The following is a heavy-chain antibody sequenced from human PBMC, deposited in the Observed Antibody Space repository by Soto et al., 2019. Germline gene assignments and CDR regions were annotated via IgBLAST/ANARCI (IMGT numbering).Heavy chain of an antibody. J-gene: IGHJ4*02. CDR3: ARDQGYSYGPTDY. CDR1: GFTFSSYS. Sequence: EVQLVESGGGLVQPGGSLRLSCAASGFTFSSYSMNWVRQAPWKGLEWVSYISSSSSTIYYADSVKGRFTISRDNAKNSLYLQMNSLRAEDTAVYYCARDQGYSYGPTDYWGQGTLVTVSS. CDR2: ISSSSSTI. V-gene: IGHV3-48*01. D-gene: IGHD5-18*01.